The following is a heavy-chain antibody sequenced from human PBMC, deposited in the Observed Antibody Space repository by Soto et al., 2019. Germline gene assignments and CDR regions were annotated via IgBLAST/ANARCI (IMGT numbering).Heavy chain of an antibody. CDR1: GGSINSGGFY. J-gene: IGHJ4*02. CDR2: IFPSGST. D-gene: IGHD4-17*01. CDR3: ARGGVSSTGPAGY. V-gene: IGHV4-31*11. Sequence: QVQLQESGPGLVKPSQTLSLTCAVSGGSINSGGFYWHWIRQHPEKGLEWIGYIFPSGSTHYNPSRKSRGTMSADTSQNQCSQRLTSVTAADTAVYYCARGGVSSTGPAGYWGQGTLVTVSS.